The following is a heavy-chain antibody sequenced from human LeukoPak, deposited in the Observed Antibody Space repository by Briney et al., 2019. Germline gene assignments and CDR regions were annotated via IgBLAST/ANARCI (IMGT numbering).Heavy chain of an antibody. D-gene: IGHD3-22*01. CDR1: GFTFSSYA. Sequence: GGSLRLSCAASGFTFSSYAMSWVRQSTGKGLEWISSTSGDGGATYYSNSVKGRFTISRDNSRNTLYLQMNSLRAEDTAVYYCAKDRPNYYGSNGHYYRRDGDYWGQGTLVTVSS. V-gene: IGHV3-23*01. J-gene: IGHJ4*02. CDR2: TSGDGGAT. CDR3: AKDRPNYYGSNGHYYRRDGDY.